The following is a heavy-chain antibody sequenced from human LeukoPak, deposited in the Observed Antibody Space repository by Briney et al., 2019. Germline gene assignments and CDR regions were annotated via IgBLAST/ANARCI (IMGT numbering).Heavy chain of an antibody. CDR1: GFTFSSYA. J-gene: IGHJ4*02. D-gene: IGHD2-2*02. CDR2: ISYDGSNK. V-gene: IGHV3-30-3*01. Sequence: GRSLRLSCAASGFTFSSYAMHWVRQAPGKGLEWVAVISYDGSNKYYADSVKGRFTISRDNSKNTLYLQMNSLRAEDTAVYYCAGVGHCSSTSCYTGPFDYWGQGTLVTVSS. CDR3: AGVGHCSSTSCYTGPFDY.